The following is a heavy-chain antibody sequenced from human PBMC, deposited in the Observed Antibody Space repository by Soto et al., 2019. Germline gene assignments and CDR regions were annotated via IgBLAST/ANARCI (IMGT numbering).Heavy chain of an antibody. V-gene: IGHV4-31*03. D-gene: IGHD2-2*01. CDR2: IYYSGST. CDR3: AREPSRAPSSNWFDP. J-gene: IGHJ5*02. Sequence: SETLSLTCTVSGGSISSGGYYWSWIRQHPGKGLEWIGYIYYSGSTYYNPSLKSRVTISVDTSKNQFSLKLSSVTAADTAVYYCAREPSRAPSSNWFDPWGQGTLVTVSS. CDR1: GGSISSGGYY.